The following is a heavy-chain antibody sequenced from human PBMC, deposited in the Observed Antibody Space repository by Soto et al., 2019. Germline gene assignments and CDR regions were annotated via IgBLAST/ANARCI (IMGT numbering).Heavy chain of an antibody. CDR3: ARDPGDDFWSAYGDY. D-gene: IGHD3-3*01. V-gene: IGHV1-69*08. CDR1: GGTFSSYT. Sequence: QVQLVQSGAEVKKPGSSVKVSCKASGGTFSSYTISWVRQAPGQGLEWMGRIIPILGIANYAQKFQGRVTITADKSTSTAYMELSSLRSEDTAVYYCARDPGDDFWSAYGDYWGQGTLVTVSS. J-gene: IGHJ4*02. CDR2: IIPILGIA.